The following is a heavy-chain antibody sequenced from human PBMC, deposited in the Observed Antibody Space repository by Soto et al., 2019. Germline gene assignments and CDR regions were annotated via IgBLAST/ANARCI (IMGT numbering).Heavy chain of an antibody. Sequence: SETLSLTCIVSGVSVRSYTWSWVRQPANKGLEWIGRVFSSVSATYNPSLKSRVSISMDTPENRISLKLDSVTAADAGVYFCARDGMTTGGTWGPGTLVTVSS. CDR3: ARDGMTTGGT. J-gene: IGHJ4*02. CDR2: VFSSVSA. CDR1: GVSVRSYT. D-gene: IGHD2-8*02. V-gene: IGHV4-4*07.